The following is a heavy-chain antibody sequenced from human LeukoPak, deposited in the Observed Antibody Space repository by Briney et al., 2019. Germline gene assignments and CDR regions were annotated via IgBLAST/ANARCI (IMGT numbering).Heavy chain of an antibody. V-gene: IGHV7-4-1*02. CDR3: ARHDNDDDFDY. D-gene: IGHD3-16*01. J-gene: IGHJ4*02. Sequence: ASVKVSCKASGYTFTRYAINWLRQAPGQGLEWMGWINMYTANPAYAQGFTERFVFSLDTSVTTAYPQISNLKTEDTAVYYCARHDNDDDFDYWGQGTLVTVSS. CDR1: GYTFTRYA. CDR2: INMYTANP.